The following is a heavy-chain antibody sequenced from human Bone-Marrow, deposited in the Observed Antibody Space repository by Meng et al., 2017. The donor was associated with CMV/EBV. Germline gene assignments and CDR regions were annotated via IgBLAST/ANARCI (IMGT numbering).Heavy chain of an antibody. CDR1: GFTFSSYA. Sequence: GESLKISCAASGFTFSSYAMHWVRQAPGKGLEYVSAISSDGSSTSYADSVKGRFTISRDNAKNTLYLQMNSLRAEDTAVYYCARDKVRYYDFWSGYGGMDVWGQGTTVTVSS. CDR2: ISSDGSST. J-gene: IGHJ6*02. CDR3: ARDKVRYYDFWSGYGGMDV. V-gene: IGHV3-64*04. D-gene: IGHD3-3*01.